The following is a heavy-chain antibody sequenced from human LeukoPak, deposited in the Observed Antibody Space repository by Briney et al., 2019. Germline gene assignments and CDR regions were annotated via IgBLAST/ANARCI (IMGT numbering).Heavy chain of an antibody. Sequence: ASVKVSCKASGYTFTSYGISWVRQAPGQGLEWMGWISAYNGNTNYAQKLQGRVTMTTDTSTSTAYMELRSLRSDDTAVYYCARYCSSTSPRYYYYMDVWGKGTTVTVSS. D-gene: IGHD2-2*01. J-gene: IGHJ6*03. CDR2: ISAYNGNT. CDR1: GYTFTSYG. CDR3: ARYCSSTSPRYYYYMDV. V-gene: IGHV1-18*01.